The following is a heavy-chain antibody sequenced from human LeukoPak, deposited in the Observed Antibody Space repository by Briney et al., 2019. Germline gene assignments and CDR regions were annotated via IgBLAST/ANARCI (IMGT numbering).Heavy chain of an antibody. CDR2: INHSGST. CDR3: ARYSAAYGMDV. V-gene: IGHV4-34*01. CDR1: GGSFSGYY. D-gene: IGHD2-15*01. J-gene: IGHJ6*02. Sequence: SETLSLTCAVYGGSFSGYYWSWIRQPPGKGLEWIGEINHSGSTNYNPSLKSRVTISVATSKNQFSLKLSSVTAADTAVYYCARYSAAYGMDVWGQGTTVTVSS.